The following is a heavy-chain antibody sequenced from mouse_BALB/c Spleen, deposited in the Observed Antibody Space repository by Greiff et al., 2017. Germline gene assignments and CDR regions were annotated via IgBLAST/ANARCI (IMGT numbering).Heavy chain of an antibody. J-gene: IGHJ3*01. Sequence: EVQRVESGGGLVKPGGSLKLSCAASGFTFSSYAMSWVRQTPEKRLEWVASISSGGSTYYPDSVKGRFTISRDNARNILYLQMSSLRSEDTAMYYCARGITTATWCAYWGQGTLVTVSA. CDR2: ISSGGST. CDR3: ARGITTATWCAY. D-gene: IGHD1-2*01. CDR1: GFTFSSYA. V-gene: IGHV5-6-5*01.